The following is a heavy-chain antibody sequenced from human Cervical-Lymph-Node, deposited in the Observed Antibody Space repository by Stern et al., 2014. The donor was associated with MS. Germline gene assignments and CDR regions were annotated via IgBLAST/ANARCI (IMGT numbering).Heavy chain of an antibody. V-gene: IGHV4-59*01. CDR1: GASISNYY. J-gene: IGHJ5*02. CDR2: MYHRGTT. CDR3: ARQGSLNWFDP. Sequence: QMQLVQSGPGLVKPSETLSLTCTVSGASISNYYWSWIRQSPGKGLEWIGYMYHRGTTNYNPSLKSRVTMSVDTSKNQFSLKVRSVTAADTAVYYCARQGSLNWFDPWGQGTLVIVSS. D-gene: IGHD2-15*01.